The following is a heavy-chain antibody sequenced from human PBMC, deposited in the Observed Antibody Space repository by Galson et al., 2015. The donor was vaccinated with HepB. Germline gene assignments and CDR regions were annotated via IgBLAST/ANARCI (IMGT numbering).Heavy chain of an antibody. CDR1: GLTFRSHS. Sequence: SLRLSCAASGLTFRSHSMTWVRQAPGKGLEWVSSIDSSGTYIYYADSVQGRFTISRDNAKNSLFLQMSSLRVEDTAVYYCATCVAGWYYYYMDVWGKGTTVTVSS. CDR3: ATCVAGWYYYYMDV. V-gene: IGHV3-21*01. CDR2: IDSSGTYI. J-gene: IGHJ6*03. D-gene: IGHD2-15*01.